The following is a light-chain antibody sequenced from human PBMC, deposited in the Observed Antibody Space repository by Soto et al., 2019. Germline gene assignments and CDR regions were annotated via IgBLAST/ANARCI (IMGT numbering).Light chain of an antibody. J-gene: IGKJ1*01. CDR3: MQALQTLWT. CDR1: QSLLHSNGYNY. CDR2: LGS. V-gene: IGKV2-28*01. Sequence: DIVMTQSPLSLPVTPGEPASISCRSSQSLLHSNGYNYLDWYLQKPGQSPQLLIYLGSNRASGVPHRFSGSGSGTDFTLKISSVEAEDVRVYYCMQALQTLWTFRQGPKVEIK.